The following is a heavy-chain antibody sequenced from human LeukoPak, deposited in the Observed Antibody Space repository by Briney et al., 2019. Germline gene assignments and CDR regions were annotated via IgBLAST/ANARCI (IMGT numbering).Heavy chain of an antibody. V-gene: IGHV4-59*01. CDR3: ARDAGYCSSTSCYLYGMDV. Sequence: PSETLSLTCTVSGGSMSSYYWNWIRQPPGKGLEWIGYIYYSGSTNYNASLKSRVTISVDTSKNQFSLKLSSVTAADTAVYYCARDAGYCSSTSCYLYGMDVWGQGTTVTVSS. J-gene: IGHJ6*02. CDR2: IYYSGST. D-gene: IGHD2-2*01. CDR1: GGSMSSYY.